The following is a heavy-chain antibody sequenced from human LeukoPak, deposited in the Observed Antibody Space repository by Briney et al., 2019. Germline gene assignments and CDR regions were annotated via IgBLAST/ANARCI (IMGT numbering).Heavy chain of an antibody. CDR1: GFTFTIYD. V-gene: IGHV1-8*01. CDR3: VRDGEGVAISVNYWFDP. D-gene: IGHD3-10*01. CDR2: MNPNNGNT. J-gene: IGHJ5*02. Sequence: ASVKVSCKASGFTFTIYDINWVRQATGQGLEWMGWMNPNNGNTGYAQKFQGRVTMTRDTSVSTAYMELRSLRSEDTAVYYCVRDGEGVAISVNYWFDPWGQGTLVTVSS.